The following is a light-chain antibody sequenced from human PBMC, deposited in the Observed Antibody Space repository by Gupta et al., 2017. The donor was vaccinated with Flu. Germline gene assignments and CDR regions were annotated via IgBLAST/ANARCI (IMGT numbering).Light chain of an antibody. V-gene: IGKV1-39*01. CDR3: QQSYTTPHS. CDR2: AAS. J-gene: IGKJ2*01. Sequence: DIQMRQSPSSLSASVGDIVTITCRSSQDIMTYVNWYQQKPGKAPKLLIHAASILQNGVPARFIGSGSETTFTLPITGLQSEDFGVFYCQQSYTTPHSFGQGTKLDLK. CDR1: QDIMTY.